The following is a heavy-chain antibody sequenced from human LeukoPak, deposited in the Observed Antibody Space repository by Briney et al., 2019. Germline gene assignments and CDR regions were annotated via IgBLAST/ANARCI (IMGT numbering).Heavy chain of an antibody. CDR3: ARHAGGYSYDY. CDR1: GGSISSYY. CDR2: IYDSGST. J-gene: IGHJ4*02. V-gene: IGHV4-59*08. Sequence: SETLSLTCTVSGGSISSYYWSWIRQPPGKGLEWIGFIYDSGSTNYNPSLKSRVTISLGTSKNQFSLKLSSVTASDPAVYYCARHAGGYSYDYWGQGTLVTVSS. D-gene: IGHD5-18*01.